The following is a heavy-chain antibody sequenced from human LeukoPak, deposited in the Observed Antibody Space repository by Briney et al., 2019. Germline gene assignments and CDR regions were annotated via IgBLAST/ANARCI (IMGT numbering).Heavy chain of an antibody. CDR2: IYYSGST. J-gene: IGHJ4*02. CDR1: GGSISSYY. CDR3: ARLGAMVDY. V-gene: IGHV4-59*08. D-gene: IGHD1-26*01. Sequence: PSETLSLTCTVSGGSISSYYWSWIRQPPGKRLEWIGYIYYSGSTNYNPSLKSRVTISVDTSKNQFSLKLSSVTAADTAVYYCARLGAMVDYWGQGTLVTVSS.